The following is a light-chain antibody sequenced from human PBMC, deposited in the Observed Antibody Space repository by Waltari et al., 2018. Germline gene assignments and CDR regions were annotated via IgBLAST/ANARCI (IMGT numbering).Light chain of an antibody. V-gene: IGKV3-20*01. Sequence: IVLTQSPDTLSLSPGQRATLSSRASQTINNNFLVWYQQKPGQAPRLLSHGESSRATGFPDRFSGSGSGTDFTLTISRLEPEDVAVYYCQQYDGSILTFGGGTKVEI. CDR1: QTINNNF. CDR2: GES. CDR3: QQYDGSILT. J-gene: IGKJ4*01.